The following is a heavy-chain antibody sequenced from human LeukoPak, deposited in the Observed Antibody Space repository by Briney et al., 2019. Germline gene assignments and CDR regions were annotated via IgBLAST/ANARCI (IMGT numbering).Heavy chain of an antibody. CDR1: GFTFSSYA. CDR2: ISGSGGST. Sequence: GGSLRLSCAASGFTFSSYAMSWVRQAPGKGLEWVSAISGSGGSTYYADSVKGRFTISRDNSKNTLYLQMNSLRAEDTAVYYCAKAPLLSEMATNKLSWGQGTLVTVSS. CDR3: AKAPLLSEMATNKLS. V-gene: IGHV3-23*01. J-gene: IGHJ4*02. D-gene: IGHD5-24*01.